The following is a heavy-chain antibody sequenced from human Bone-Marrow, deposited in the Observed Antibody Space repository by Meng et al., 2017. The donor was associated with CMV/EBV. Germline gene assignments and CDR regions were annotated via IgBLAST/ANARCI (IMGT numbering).Heavy chain of an antibody. CDR2: IYSGGTT. CDR3: ARAILYATGY. V-gene: IGHV3-53*01. CDR1: GFTVSGTY. D-gene: IGHD2/OR15-2a*01. J-gene: IGHJ4*02. Sequence: GESLKISCAASGFTVSGTYMNWVRQAPGKGLEWVSVIYSGGTTHYADSVKGRFTISRDISKNTLDLQMNYLRTEDTAVYYCARAILYATGYWGQGTLVTVSS.